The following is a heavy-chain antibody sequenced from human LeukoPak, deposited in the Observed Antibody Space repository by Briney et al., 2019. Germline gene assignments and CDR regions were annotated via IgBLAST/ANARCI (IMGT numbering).Heavy chain of an antibody. CDR1: GFTFSSYG. Sequence: GRSLRLSCAASGFTFSSYGMQWVRQAPGKGLEWVAVIWYDGSNKYYADSVKGRFTISRDNSKNTLYLQMNSLRAEDTAVYYCAKGYNFWSGYWFDYWGQGTLVTVSS. CDR2: IWYDGSNK. CDR3: AKGYNFWSGYWFDY. V-gene: IGHV3-33*06. J-gene: IGHJ4*02. D-gene: IGHD3-3*01.